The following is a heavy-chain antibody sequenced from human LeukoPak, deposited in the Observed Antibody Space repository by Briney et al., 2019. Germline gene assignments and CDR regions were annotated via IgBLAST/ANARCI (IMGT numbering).Heavy chain of an antibody. V-gene: IGHV3-33*01. D-gene: IGHD3-22*01. J-gene: IGHJ4*02. Sequence: PGGSLRLSCAASGFTFSSYGMHWVRQAPGKGLEWVAVIWYDGINKYYADSVKGRFTISRDNSMNTLYLQMNSLRAEDTAVYYCARVGYSYDSSGYYYADYWGQGTLVTVSS. CDR2: IWYDGINK. CDR3: ARVGYSYDSSGYYYADY. CDR1: GFTFSSYG.